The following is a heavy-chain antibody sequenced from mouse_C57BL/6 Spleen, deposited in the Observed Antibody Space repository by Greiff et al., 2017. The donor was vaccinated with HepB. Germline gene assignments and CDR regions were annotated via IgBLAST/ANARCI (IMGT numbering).Heavy chain of an antibody. CDR1: GYTFTSYW. J-gene: IGHJ4*01. D-gene: IGHD1-1*01. V-gene: IGHV1-64*01. CDR2: IHPNSGST. CDR3: ARSDYYSSSPYAMDY. Sequence: QVQPQQPGAELVKPGASVKLSCKASGYTFTSYWMHWVKQRPGQGLEWIGMIHPNSGSTNYNEKLKSKATLTVDKSSSTAYMQLSSLTSEDSAVYYCARSDYYSSSPYAMDYWGQGTSVTVSS.